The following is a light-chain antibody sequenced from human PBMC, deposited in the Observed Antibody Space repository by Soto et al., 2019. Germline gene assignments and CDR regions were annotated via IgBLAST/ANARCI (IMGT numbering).Light chain of an antibody. CDR3: LQYDSRYT. V-gene: IGKV3-20*01. J-gene: IGKJ2*01. CDR2: GAS. Sequence: EIVLTQSPGTLSLSPGERATLSCRASQSVTSNYLAWYQQKPGQAPRLLIYGASSRATGIPDRFSGSGSGTDFTLTISRLEPEDFATYYCLQYDSRYTFGQGT. CDR1: QSVTSNY.